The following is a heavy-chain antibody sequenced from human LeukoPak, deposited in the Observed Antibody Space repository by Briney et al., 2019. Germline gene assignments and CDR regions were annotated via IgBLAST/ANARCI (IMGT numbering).Heavy chain of an antibody. CDR1: GFTFSSYA. CDR2: ISGSGGST. J-gene: IGHJ4*02. CDR3: ARDSQVGTFDS. Sequence: GGSLRLSCAASGFTFSSYAMSWVRQAPGKGLEWVSAISGSGGSTYYADSVTGRFTISRDNSQNTLYLQMNSLRAEDTAVYYCARDSQVGTFDSWGQGTLVTVSS. D-gene: IGHD1-26*01. V-gene: IGHV3-23*01.